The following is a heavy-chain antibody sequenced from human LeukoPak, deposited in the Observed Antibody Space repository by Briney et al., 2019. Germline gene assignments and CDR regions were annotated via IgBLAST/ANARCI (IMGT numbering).Heavy chain of an antibody. J-gene: IGHJ6*04. D-gene: IGHD3-10*02. Sequence: GGSLRLSCTASGFNFSTYWMTWVRQVPGKGLEWVANIKEDGSEIYYVDAVKGRFSISRDNAKTSLYLQMNSLRAEDTAVYYCAELGITMIGGVWGKGTTVTISS. CDR2: IKEDGSEI. CDR1: GFNFSTYW. CDR3: AELGITMIGGV. V-gene: IGHV3-7*01.